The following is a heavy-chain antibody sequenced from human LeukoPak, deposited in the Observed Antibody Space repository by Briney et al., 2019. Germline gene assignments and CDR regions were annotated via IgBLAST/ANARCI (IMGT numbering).Heavy chain of an antibody. J-gene: IGHJ4*02. D-gene: IGHD4-17*01. Sequence: SVKVSCKASGGTFSSYAISWVRQAPGQGLEWMGGIIPIFGTANYAQKFQGRVTITADESTSTAYMELSSLRSEDTAVYYCARRPGKMTTVTSRGFDYWGQGTLVTVSS. V-gene: IGHV1-69*13. CDR3: ARRPGKMTTVTSRGFDY. CDR1: GGTFSSYA. CDR2: IIPIFGTA.